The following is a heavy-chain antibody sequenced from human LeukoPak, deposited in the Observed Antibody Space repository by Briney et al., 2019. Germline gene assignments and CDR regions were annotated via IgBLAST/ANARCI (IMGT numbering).Heavy chain of an antibody. CDR2: TSSSSSTI. CDR1: GFTFSSYS. Sequence: AGGSLRLSCAASGFTFSSYSMNWVRQAPGKGLEWVSYTSSSSSTIYYADSVKGRFTISRDNAKNSLYLQMNSLRDEDTAVYYCARSLYSSSWLPAEYFQHWGQGTLVTVSS. V-gene: IGHV3-48*02. D-gene: IGHD6-13*01. CDR3: ARSLYSSSWLPAEYFQH. J-gene: IGHJ1*01.